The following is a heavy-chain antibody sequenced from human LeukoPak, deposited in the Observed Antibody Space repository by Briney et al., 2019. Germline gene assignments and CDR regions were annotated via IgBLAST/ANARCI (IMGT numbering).Heavy chain of an antibody. CDR3: ARLGGYFDP. CDR1: GGSISSYY. D-gene: IGHD1-1*01. J-gene: IGHJ5*02. V-gene: IGHV4-4*09. Sequence: SETLSLTCTVSGGSISSYYWSWIRQPPGKGLEWIGYIYTSGSTNYNPSLKSRVTISVETSKNQFSLKLSSVTAADTAVYYCARLGGYFDPWGQGTLVTVSS. CDR2: IYTSGST.